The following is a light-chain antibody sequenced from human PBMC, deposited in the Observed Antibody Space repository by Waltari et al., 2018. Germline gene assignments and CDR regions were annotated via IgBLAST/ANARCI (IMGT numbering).Light chain of an antibody. Sequence: QSALTQPASVSGSPGQSITISCTGTSSHVGGYNYVSWYQQHPGKAPKLMIYDVSKRPSGVSNRFSGSKSGNTASLTISGLQAEDEADYYCCSYAGSSLVFGGGTKLTVL. CDR2: DVS. CDR3: CSYAGSSLV. V-gene: IGLV2-23*02. J-gene: IGLJ2*01. CDR1: SSHVGGYNY.